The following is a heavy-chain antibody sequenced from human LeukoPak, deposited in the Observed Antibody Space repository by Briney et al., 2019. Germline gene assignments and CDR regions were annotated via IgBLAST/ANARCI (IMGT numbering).Heavy chain of an antibody. Sequence: ASVKVSCKASGYTFTSYDINWVRQATGQGLEWMGWMNPNSGNTGYAQKFQGRVTMTRNTSISTAYMELSSLSSEDTAVYYCAKLGVGSYDGSGYIDYWGQGTLVTVSS. D-gene: IGHD3-22*01. V-gene: IGHV1-8*01. J-gene: IGHJ4*02. CDR2: MNPNSGNT. CDR1: GYTFTSYD. CDR3: AKLGVGSYDGSGYIDY.